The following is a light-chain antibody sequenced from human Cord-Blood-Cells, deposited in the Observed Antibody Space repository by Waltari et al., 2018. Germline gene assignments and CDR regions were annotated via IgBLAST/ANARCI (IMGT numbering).Light chain of an antibody. CDR2: GKN. Sequence: SSELTQDPAVSVALGQTVGITCQGDSLRSYYESWYHQKPGQAPVLVIYGKNNRPSGIPDRFSGSSSGNTASLTITGAQAEDEADYYCNSRDSSGNHRVFGGGTKLTVL. CDR1: SLRSYY. V-gene: IGLV3-19*01. CDR3: NSRDSSGNHRV. J-gene: IGLJ2*01.